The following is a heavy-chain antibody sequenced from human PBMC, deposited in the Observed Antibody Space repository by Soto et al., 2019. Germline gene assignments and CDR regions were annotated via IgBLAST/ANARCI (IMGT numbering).Heavy chain of an antibody. CDR1: GFTFSSYA. D-gene: IGHD2-15*01. J-gene: IGHJ4*02. V-gene: IGHV3-64*01. Sequence: GGSLRLSCAASGFTFSSYAMHWVRQAPGKGLEYVSAISSNGGSTYYANSVKGRSTISRDNSKNTLYLQMNSLRAEDTAVYYCGRVPFSSGGPHFDYGGQGPRVTV. CDR2: ISSNGGST. CDR3: GRVPFSSGGPHFDY.